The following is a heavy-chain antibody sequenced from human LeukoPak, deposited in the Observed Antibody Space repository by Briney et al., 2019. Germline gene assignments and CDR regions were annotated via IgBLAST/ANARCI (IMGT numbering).Heavy chain of an antibody. J-gene: IGHJ4*02. CDR3: ARTDYDFWSGYTRTGAFDY. D-gene: IGHD3-3*01. CDR1: GGSISSSSYY. Sequence: SETLSLTCTVSGGSISSSSYYWGWIRQPPGKGLEWIGSIYYSGSTNYNPSLKSRVTISVDTSKNQFSLKLSSVTAADTAVYYCARTDYDFWSGYTRTGAFDYWGQGTLVTVSS. V-gene: IGHV4-39*07. CDR2: IYYSGST.